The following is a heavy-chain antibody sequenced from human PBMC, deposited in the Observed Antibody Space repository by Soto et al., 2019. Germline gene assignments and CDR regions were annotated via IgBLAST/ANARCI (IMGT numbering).Heavy chain of an antibody. CDR1: GYTLTELS. Sequence: ASVKVSCKVSGYTLTELSMHLVRQAPGKGLEWMGGFDPEDGETIYAQKFQGRVTMTEDTSTDTAYMELSSLRSEDTAVYYCATGRRDYDFWSGYYTPNWFDPWGQGTLVTVSS. CDR3: ATGRRDYDFWSGYYTPNWFDP. CDR2: FDPEDGET. J-gene: IGHJ5*02. D-gene: IGHD3-3*01. V-gene: IGHV1-24*01.